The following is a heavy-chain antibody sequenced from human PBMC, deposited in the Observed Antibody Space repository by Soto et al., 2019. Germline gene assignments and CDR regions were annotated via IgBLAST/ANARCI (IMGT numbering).Heavy chain of an antibody. V-gene: IGHV3-30*03. CDR1: GFPFSSYG. J-gene: IGHJ6*02. CDR3: ARVAQGDPLISDYGMDV. Sequence: PGGSLRLSCAASGFPFSSYGMHWVRQAPGKGLEWVAVISYDGGIKYYRGSVKGRFTVSRDNSNNTVYLQMNSLRAEDTAVYYCARVAQGDPLISDYGMDVWGQGTTVTVSS. D-gene: IGHD2-21*02. CDR2: ISYDGGIK.